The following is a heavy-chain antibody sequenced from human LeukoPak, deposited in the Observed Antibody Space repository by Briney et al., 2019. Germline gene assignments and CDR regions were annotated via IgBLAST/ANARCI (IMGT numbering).Heavy chain of an antibody. CDR3: AIQPWGSGNNWYFDL. V-gene: IGHV1-2*02. Sequence: ASVKVSCKASGSTFTAYYIHWVRQAPGQGLEWMGWINPNSGGTDYAQKFQGRVTMTRDTSISTAYMELSSLRSDDTAVYYCAIQPWGSGNNWYFDLWGRGTLVTVSS. J-gene: IGHJ2*01. D-gene: IGHD7-27*01. CDR2: INPNSGGT. CDR1: GSTFTAYY.